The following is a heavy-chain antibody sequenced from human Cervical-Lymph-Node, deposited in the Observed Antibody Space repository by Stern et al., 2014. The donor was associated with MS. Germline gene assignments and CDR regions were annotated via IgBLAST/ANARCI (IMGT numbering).Heavy chain of an antibody. Sequence: EVQLVESGGGLVQPGGSLRLSCVASEFTFRHYAMNWARQASGKGLEWVSSIGGCGSTTYYADSVKGRFTISRDNSENTLYLQMNSLRAEDTAIYYCAKGRRYSADYLDYWGQGTLVTVSS. CDR2: IGGCGSTT. V-gene: IGHV3-23*04. J-gene: IGHJ4*02. D-gene: IGHD3-10*01. CDR1: EFTFRHYA. CDR3: AKGRRYSADYLDY.